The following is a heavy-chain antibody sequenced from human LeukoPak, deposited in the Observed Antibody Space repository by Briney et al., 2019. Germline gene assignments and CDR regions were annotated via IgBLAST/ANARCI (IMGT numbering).Heavy chain of an antibody. CDR1: GFTFSSYS. D-gene: IGHD5-12*01. V-gene: IGHV3-21*01. CDR2: ISSSSSYI. Sequence: GGSLRLSCAASGFTFSSYSMNWVRQAPGKGLEWVSSISSSSSYIYYADSVKGRFTISRDNAKNSLYLQMNSLRAEDTAVHYCASGTSGLRYFDYWGQGTLVTVSS. CDR3: ASGTSGLRYFDY. J-gene: IGHJ4*02.